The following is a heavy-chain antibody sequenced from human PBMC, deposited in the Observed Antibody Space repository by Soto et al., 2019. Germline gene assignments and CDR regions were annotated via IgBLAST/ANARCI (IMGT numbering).Heavy chain of an antibody. D-gene: IGHD5-12*01. CDR3: ARWEMATKYYFDY. Sequence: PSETLSLTCAVYGGSFSGYYWSWIRQPPGKGLEWIGKINHSGSTNYNPSLKSRVTISVDTSKNQFSLKLSSVTAADTAVYYCARWEMATKYYFDYWGQGTLVT. CDR2: INHSGST. J-gene: IGHJ4*02. CDR1: GGSFSGYY. V-gene: IGHV4-34*01.